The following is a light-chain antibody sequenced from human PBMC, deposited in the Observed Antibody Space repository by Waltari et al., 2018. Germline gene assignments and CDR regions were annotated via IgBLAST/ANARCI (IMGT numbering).Light chain of an antibody. CDR1: QTISSW. Sequence: DIQMTQSPSTLSTSIGDRVTITCRASQTISSWLAWYQQKPGKAPKLLINTASSLESGVPSRFSGSVSGTEFTLTISSLQPDDFATYYCQQYDRLPVTFGQGTKLEIK. CDR2: TAS. V-gene: IGKV1-5*03. J-gene: IGKJ2*01. CDR3: QQYDRLPVT.